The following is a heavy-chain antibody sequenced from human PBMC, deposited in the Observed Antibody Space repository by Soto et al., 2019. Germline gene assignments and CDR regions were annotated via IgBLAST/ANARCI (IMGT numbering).Heavy chain of an antibody. D-gene: IGHD1-26*01. CDR2: IYYSGST. CDR1: GGSITSGDNY. Sequence: SETLSLTCTVSGGSITSGDNYWSWIRQPPGKGLEWIGYIYYSGSTNYNPSLKSRVTISVDTSKNQFSLKLSSVTAADTAVYYCARDLGGSYGSWFDPWGQGTLVTVSS. V-gene: IGHV4-61*08. J-gene: IGHJ5*02. CDR3: ARDLGGSYGSWFDP.